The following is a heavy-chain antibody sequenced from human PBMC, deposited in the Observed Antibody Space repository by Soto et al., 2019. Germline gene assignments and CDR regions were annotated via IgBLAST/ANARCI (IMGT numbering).Heavy chain of an antibody. Sequence: PSETLSLTCAVSGGSISSSNWWSWVRQPPGKGLEWIGEIYHSGSTNYNPSLKSRVTISVDKSKNQFSLKLSSVTAADTAVYYCARTIFTDYDSSGYYPSLDYWGQGTLVTVPS. CDR3: ARTIFTDYDSSGYYPSLDY. J-gene: IGHJ4*02. V-gene: IGHV4-4*02. D-gene: IGHD3-22*01. CDR2: IYHSGST. CDR1: GGSISSSNW.